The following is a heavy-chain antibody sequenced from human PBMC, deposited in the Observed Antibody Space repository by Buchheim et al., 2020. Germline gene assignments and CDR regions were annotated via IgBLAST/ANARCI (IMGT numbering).Heavy chain of an antibody. Sequence: QVQLVESGGGVVQPGRSLRLSCAASGFTFSSYAMHWVRQAPGKGLEWVAVISYDGSNKYYADSVKGRFTISRDNSKNTLYLQMNSLRAEDTAVYYCATVPYSQLALFDNWGQGTL. CDR2: ISYDGSNK. CDR3: ATVPYSQLALFDN. J-gene: IGHJ4*02. CDR1: GFTFSSYA. V-gene: IGHV3-30-3*01. D-gene: IGHD5-12*01.